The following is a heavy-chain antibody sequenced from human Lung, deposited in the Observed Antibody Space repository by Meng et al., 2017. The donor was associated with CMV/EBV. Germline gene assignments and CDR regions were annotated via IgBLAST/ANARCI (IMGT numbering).Heavy chain of an antibody. V-gene: IGHV4-34*01. D-gene: IGHD3-3*01. CDR2: IGHGGST. Sequence: SXTLSLXCAVYGGSFSEYFWNWIRQSPGKGLEWIGDIGHGGSTSYNPSLKGRVTISQDTSKNQFSLKLTSVTAADTAVYFCARASLFGVVVMNYYFDSWGQGSXVTVSS. CDR3: ARASLFGVVVMNYYFDS. CDR1: GGSFSEYF. J-gene: IGHJ4*02.